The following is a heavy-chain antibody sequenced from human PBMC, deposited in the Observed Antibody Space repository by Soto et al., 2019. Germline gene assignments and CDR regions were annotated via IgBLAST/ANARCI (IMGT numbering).Heavy chain of an antibody. CDR2: VHHRRST. CDR1: GDSITSDWW. J-gene: IGHJ5*01. V-gene: IGHV4-4*02. Sequence: QVQLQESGPGRVKPSETLSLTCAVSGDSITSDWWWTWVRQSPGKGLEWIGEVHHRRSTNYNPSLRCRMISSGDNSKNEFAVILTSVTAADTAVFSCVGGGHCQFDSWGKGALVIVSP. D-gene: IGHD3-16*01. CDR3: VGGGHCQFDS.